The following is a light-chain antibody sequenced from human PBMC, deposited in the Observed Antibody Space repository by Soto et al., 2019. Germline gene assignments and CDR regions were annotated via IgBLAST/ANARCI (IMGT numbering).Light chain of an antibody. V-gene: IGKV3-11*01. Sequence: EIVLTQSPATLSLSPGEGAALSCRASQSVSRFLAWYQQKPGQAPRLLIYGASNRATGIATRFSGSGSGTDFTLTISSLEAEDFALYYCHQRSTWPLTFGGGTKVEIK. CDR3: HQRSTWPLT. J-gene: IGKJ4*01. CDR2: GAS. CDR1: QSVSRF.